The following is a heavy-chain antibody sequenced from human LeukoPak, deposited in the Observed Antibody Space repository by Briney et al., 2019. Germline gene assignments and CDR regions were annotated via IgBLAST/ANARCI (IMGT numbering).Heavy chain of an antibody. D-gene: IGHD1-26*01. CDR3: TRGGELMNF. J-gene: IGHJ4*02. V-gene: IGHV4-4*02. Sequence: SETLSLTCAVSGGSISSSNWWSWVRQPPGKGLEWIGEIYHSGSTNYNPSLKSRVTMSIDASKNQFSLRLSSVTAADTAVYYCTRGGELMNFWGQGTLVIVSS. CDR1: GGSISSSNW. CDR2: IYHSGST.